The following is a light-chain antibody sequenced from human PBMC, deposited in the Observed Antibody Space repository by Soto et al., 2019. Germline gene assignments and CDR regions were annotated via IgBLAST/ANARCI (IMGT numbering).Light chain of an antibody. CDR3: SSYAGSNQGV. J-gene: IGLJ1*01. CDR1: SSDIGAYNY. Sequence: QSALTQPPSASGSPGQSVTISCTATSSDIGAYNYVSWYQQHPGKAPKLMIYEVSKRPSGVPDRFSGSKSGNTASLTVSGLQAEDEADYYCSSYAGSNQGVFGTGTKLTVL. CDR2: EVS. V-gene: IGLV2-8*01.